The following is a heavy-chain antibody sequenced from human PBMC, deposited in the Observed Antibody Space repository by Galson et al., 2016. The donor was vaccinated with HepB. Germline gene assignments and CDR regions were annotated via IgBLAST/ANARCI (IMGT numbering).Heavy chain of an antibody. CDR1: GGSFRSSP. D-gene: IGHD4-23*01. J-gene: IGHJ4*02. CDR2: IIPIFGTP. Sequence: SVKVSCKASGGSFRSSPITWLRQAPGQGLEWMGGIIPIFGTPNYAREFRGRLTITADESTSTAYMELSSLRSQDTAVYYCARAGKRAYYENWGQGTLVNVAS. V-gene: IGHV1-69*13. CDR3: ARAGKRAYYEN.